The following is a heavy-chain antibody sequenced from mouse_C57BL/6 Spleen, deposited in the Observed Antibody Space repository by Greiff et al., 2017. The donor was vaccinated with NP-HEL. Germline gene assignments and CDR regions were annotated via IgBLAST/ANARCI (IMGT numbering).Heavy chain of an antibody. CDR2: INPGSGGT. CDR1: GYAFTNYL. V-gene: IGHV1-54*01. CDR3: ARWGEGFDY. Sequence: VQLQQSGAELVRPGTSVKVSCKASGYAFTNYLIEWVKQRPGQGLEWIGVINPGSGGTNYNEKFKGKATLTADKSSSTAYMQLSSLTSEDSAVYFCARWGEGFDYWGQGTTLTASS. J-gene: IGHJ2*01.